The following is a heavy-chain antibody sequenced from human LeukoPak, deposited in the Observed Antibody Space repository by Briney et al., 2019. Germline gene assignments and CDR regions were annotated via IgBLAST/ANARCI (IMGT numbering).Heavy chain of an antibody. V-gene: IGHV4-59*08. D-gene: IGHD6-13*01. J-gene: IGHJ4*02. CDR1: GGSISSYY. Sequence: SETLSLTCTVSGGSISSYYWSWIRQPPGKGLEWIGYIYYSGSTNYNPSLKSRVTISVDTSKNQFPLKLSSVTAADTAVYYCARHPTSIAAAGNFDYWGQGTLVTVSS. CDR2: IYYSGST. CDR3: ARHPTSIAAAGNFDY.